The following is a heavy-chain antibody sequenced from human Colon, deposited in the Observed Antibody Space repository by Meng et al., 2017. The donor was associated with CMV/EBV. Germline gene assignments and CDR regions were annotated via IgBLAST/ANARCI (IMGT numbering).Heavy chain of an antibody. J-gene: IGHJ5*01. Sequence: GWVRQMPGKGLEWIGIVYYSGGAYYNPALKNRVTVSVDTSRNQFSLKMTSVTAADTALYYCAREGMDCTSVSCLKTPFDSWGHGTQVTVSS. CDR2: VYYSGGA. V-gene: IGHV4-39*07. CDR3: AREGMDCTSVSCLKTPFDS. D-gene: IGHD2-2*01.